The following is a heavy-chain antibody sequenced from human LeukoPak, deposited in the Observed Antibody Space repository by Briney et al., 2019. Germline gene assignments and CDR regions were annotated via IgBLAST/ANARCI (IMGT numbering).Heavy chain of an antibody. Sequence: GGSLRLSCAASGFTFSSDGMSWVRQAPGKGLEWVSAITGNGGNTFYADSVEGRFTISRDNSKNTMYLQMNSLRAEDTALYYCARDRSGSYPNWFDPWGQGTLVTVSS. CDR1: GFTFSSDG. J-gene: IGHJ5*02. V-gene: IGHV3-23*01. D-gene: IGHD3-10*01. CDR2: ITGNGGNT. CDR3: ARDRSGSYPNWFDP.